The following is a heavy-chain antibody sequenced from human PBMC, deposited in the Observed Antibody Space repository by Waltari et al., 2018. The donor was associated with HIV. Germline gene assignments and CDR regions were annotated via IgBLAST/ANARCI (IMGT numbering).Heavy chain of an antibody. J-gene: IGHJ5*02. D-gene: IGHD3-16*02. CDR1: GGSIRRSSYY. CDR2: IYYSGST. V-gene: IGHV4-39*07. Sequence: QLQLQESGPGRVKPSETLSLTCPVSGGSIRRSSYYWGWIRQPPGKGLESIGSIYYSGSTYYNPSLKSRVTIAVDTSKNQFSLELSSVTAADTAVYYCARVLYDYVWGSYRYTSNWFAPWGQGTLVTVSS. CDR3: ARVLYDYVWGSYRYTSNWFAP.